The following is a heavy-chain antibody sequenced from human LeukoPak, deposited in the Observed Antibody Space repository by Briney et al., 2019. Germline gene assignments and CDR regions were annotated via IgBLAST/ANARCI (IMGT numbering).Heavy chain of an antibody. CDR3: ARRRYGGSYYDY. Sequence: PSETLPLTCTVSGGSISSSSYYWGWIRQPPGKGLEWIGSIYYSGSTYYNPSLKSRVTISVDTSKNQFSLKLSSATAADTAVYYCARRRYGGSYYDYWGQGTLVTVSS. D-gene: IGHD5-18*01. CDR1: GGSISSSSYY. CDR2: IYYSGST. J-gene: IGHJ4*02. V-gene: IGHV4-39*01.